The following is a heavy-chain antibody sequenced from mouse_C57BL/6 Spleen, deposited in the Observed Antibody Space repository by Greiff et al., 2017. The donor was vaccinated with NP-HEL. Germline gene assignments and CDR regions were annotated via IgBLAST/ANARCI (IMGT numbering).Heavy chain of an antibody. J-gene: IGHJ2*01. Sequence: VQLQQSGAELVKPGASVKLSCKASGYTFTDYCINWVKQRPGQGLEWIGKIGPGSGSTYYNEKFKGKATLTADKSSSTAYMQLSSLTSEDSAVYFYERYYGSSFDFDYWGQGTTLTVSS. CDR1: GYTFTDYC. V-gene: IGHV1-77*01. CDR2: IGPGSGST. D-gene: IGHD1-1*01. CDR3: ERYYGSSFDFDY.